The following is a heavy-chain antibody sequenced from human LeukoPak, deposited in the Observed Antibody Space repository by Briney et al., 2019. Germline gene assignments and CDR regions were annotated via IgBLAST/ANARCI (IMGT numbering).Heavy chain of an antibody. V-gene: IGHV3-7*03. CDR2: IKHDESEK. CDR3: ARVRTVTYYGMDV. J-gene: IGHJ6*04. D-gene: IGHD4-17*01. CDR1: GFTFSSYW. Sequence: GGSLRLSCVASGFTFSSYWMSWVRQAPGKGLERVANIKHDESEKYYVDSVKGRFTISRDNAKNSLYPQMNSLRAEDTAVYYCARVRTVTYYGMDVWGKGTTVTVSS.